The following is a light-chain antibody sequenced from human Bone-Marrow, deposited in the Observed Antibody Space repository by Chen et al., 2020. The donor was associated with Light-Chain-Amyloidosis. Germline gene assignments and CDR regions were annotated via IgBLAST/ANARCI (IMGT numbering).Light chain of an antibody. J-gene: IGLJ2*01. CDR1: NIGGTN. CDR2: DDS. V-gene: IGLV3-21*03. Sequence: SFVLTQPPSVSVAPGKTAMITCEGNNIGGTNVHCHQRKPGQAPVLLGYDDSDRPSGIPERFYGSNSGNTATLTISRVEAGDEADYFCQVWDGSRNLVFFGGGTKLTVL. CDR3: QVWDGSRNLVF.